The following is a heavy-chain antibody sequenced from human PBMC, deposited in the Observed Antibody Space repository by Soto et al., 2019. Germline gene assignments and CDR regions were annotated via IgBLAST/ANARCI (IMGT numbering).Heavy chain of an antibody. CDR1: GGSSITLY. CDR2: IFSSGST. D-gene: IGHD5-12*01. CDR3: AREGSYSAYNFAHGIQLWSFDF. V-gene: IGHV4-4*07. J-gene: IGHJ4*02. Sequence: TNTVSLTCIDLGGSSITLYWSWVRQPTGKGLEWIGRIFSSGSTSFNPSLESRVAMSVDTSKNHFSLNLSSVTAADMAVYYCAREGSYSAYNFAHGIQLWSFDFWGQGALVTVSS.